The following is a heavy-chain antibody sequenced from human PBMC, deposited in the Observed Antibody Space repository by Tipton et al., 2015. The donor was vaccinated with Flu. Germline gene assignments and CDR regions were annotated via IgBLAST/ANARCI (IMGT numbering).Heavy chain of an antibody. J-gene: IGHJ6*02. CDR2: ISGYNGNT. D-gene: IGHD3-10*01. CDR3: ARGSGSGSKGMDV. V-gene: IGHV1-18*01. CDR1: GYTFNSHD. Sequence: QLVQSGAEVKKPGASVKVSCKASGYTFNSHDITWVRQAPGQGLEWVGWISGYNGNTNYAQKVRGRVTMTTDTSTSTAYMELRSLTSDDTAVYYCARGSGSGSKGMDVWGQGTTVTVSS.